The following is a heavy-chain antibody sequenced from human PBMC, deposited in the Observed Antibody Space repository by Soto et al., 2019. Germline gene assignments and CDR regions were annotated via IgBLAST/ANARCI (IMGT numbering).Heavy chain of an antibody. V-gene: IGHV1-2*02. CDR1: GYPFSDNQ. Sequence: GASVPVSCKASGYPFSDNQIHWLRRAPGQGLEWMGRINPKSDDTNYAQKFQGRVTMTRDTSIDTAYLELTGLTSNDTATYYCARKHSLDYIRWGLDPWGQGTLVTV. CDR2: INPKSDDT. J-gene: IGHJ5*02. CDR3: ARKHSLDYIRWGLDP. D-gene: IGHD4-4*01.